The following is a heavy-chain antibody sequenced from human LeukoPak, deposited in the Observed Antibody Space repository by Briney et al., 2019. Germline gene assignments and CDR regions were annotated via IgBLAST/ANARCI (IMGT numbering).Heavy chain of an antibody. CDR3: ARGRYYVGCWYMDV. J-gene: IGHJ6*02. V-gene: IGHV3-21*03. CDR1: VFTFSSYS. CDR2: ISSSSSYI. Sequence: GGALRLSCAASVFTFSSYSMNWVRQAPGKGLEWVSSISSSSSYIYYADSVKGRFTISGDNAKNSLYLHMNRLREADTAVDYCARGRYYVGCWYMDVWGQGTTVTVSS. D-gene: IGHD3-16*01.